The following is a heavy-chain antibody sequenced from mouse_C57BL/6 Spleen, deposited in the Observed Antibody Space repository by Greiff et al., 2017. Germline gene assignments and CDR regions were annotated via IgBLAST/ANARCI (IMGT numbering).Heavy chain of an antibody. J-gene: IGHJ2*01. D-gene: IGHD2-2*01. Sequence: VQLQQPGAELVKPGASVKMSCKASGYTFTSYWITWVKQRTGQGLEWIGDIYPGSGSTNYNEKFKSKATLTVDTSSSTAYMQLSSLTSEDSAVYYCARMVTTNGYFDYWGQGTTLTVSS. CDR2: IYPGSGST. CDR3: ARMVTTNGYFDY. CDR1: GYTFTSYW. V-gene: IGHV1-55*01.